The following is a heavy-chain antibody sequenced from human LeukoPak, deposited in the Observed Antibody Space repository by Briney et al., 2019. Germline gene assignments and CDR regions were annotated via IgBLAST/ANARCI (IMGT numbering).Heavy chain of an antibody. V-gene: IGHV4-34*01. J-gene: IGHJ4*02. Sequence: SETLSLTCAVYGGSFSGYYWSWIRQPPGKGLEWIGEINHSGSTNYNPSLKSRVTTSVDTSKNQFSLKLSSVTAADTAVYYCAGERGYSYGYPYFDYWGQGTLVTVSS. CDR1: GGSFSGYY. CDR2: INHSGST. CDR3: AGERGYSYGYPYFDY. D-gene: IGHD5-18*01.